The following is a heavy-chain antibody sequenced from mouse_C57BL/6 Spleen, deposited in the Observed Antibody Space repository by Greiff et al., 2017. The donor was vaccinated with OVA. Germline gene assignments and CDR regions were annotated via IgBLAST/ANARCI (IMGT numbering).Heavy chain of an antibody. Sequence: VQLKESGPELVKPGASVKLSCKASGYTFTSYDINWVKQRPGQGLEWIGWIYPRDGSTKYNEKFKGKATLTVDTSSSTAYMELHSLTSEDSAVYFCARSGITTVVEDWYFDVWGTGTTVTVSS. CDR3: ARSGITTVVEDWYFDV. J-gene: IGHJ1*03. V-gene: IGHV1-85*01. CDR1: GYTFTSYD. D-gene: IGHD1-1*01. CDR2: IYPRDGST.